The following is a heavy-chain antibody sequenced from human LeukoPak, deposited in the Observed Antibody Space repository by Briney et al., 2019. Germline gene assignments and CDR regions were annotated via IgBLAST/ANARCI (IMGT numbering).Heavy chain of an antibody. Sequence: GGSLRLSCAASGFNVNNAWMSWVRQAPGRGLEWVGRIRSKIDGGATDYAAPVKGRFTISRDDSKNTLYLQINSLKIEDTAMYYCYTSITDYWGQGTLVTVSS. CDR1: GFNVNNAW. CDR2: IRSKIDGGAT. CDR3: YTSITDY. D-gene: IGHD2-21*01. V-gene: IGHV3-15*07. J-gene: IGHJ4*02.